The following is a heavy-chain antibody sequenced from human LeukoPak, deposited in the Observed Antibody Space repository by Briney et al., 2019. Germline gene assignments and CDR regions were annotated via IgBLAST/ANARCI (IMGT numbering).Heavy chain of an antibody. V-gene: IGHV1-2*02. CDR2: INPNSDGT. Sequence: SSVTVSCKASGYTFTGYYMHWVRQAPGRGLEWMGWINPNSDGTNYAQKFQGRVTMTRDTSISTAYMELSRLRSDDTAVYYCARALTTDCSGGSCYGRNFDYWGQGTLVTVSS. J-gene: IGHJ4*02. CDR1: GYTFTGYY. CDR3: ARALTTDCSGGSCYGRNFDY. D-gene: IGHD2-15*01.